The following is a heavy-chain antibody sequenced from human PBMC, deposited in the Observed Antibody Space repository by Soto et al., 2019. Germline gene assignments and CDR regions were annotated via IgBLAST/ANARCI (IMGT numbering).Heavy chain of an antibody. CDR3: ARDSNYDLWRKVGYYYYYMDV. CDR1: GYTFTSYG. CDR2: ISAYNGNT. Sequence: ASVKVSCKASGYTFTSYGISWVRQAPGQGLEWMGWISAYNGNTNYAQKLQGRVTMTTDTSTSTAYMELRSLRSDDTAVYYCARDSNYDLWRKVGYYYYYMDVWGKGIMVTVSS. V-gene: IGHV1-18*01. D-gene: IGHD3-3*01. J-gene: IGHJ6*03.